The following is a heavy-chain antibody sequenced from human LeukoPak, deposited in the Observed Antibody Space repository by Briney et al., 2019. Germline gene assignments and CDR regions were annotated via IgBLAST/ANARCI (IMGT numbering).Heavy chain of an antibody. J-gene: IGHJ5*02. CDR1: GHTFTGYY. Sequence: ASVKVSCKASGHTFTGYYMHWVRQAPGQGLEWMGWINPNSGGTNYAQKFQGRVTMTRDTSISTAYMELSRLRSDDTAVYYCARGSITIFGVVPTPFVPWGQGTLVTVSS. CDR3: ARGSITIFGVVPTPFVP. CDR2: INPNSGGT. D-gene: IGHD3-3*01. V-gene: IGHV1-2*02.